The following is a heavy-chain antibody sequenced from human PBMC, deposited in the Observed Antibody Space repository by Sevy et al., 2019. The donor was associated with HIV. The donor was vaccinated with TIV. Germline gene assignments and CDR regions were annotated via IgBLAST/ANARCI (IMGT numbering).Heavy chain of an antibody. V-gene: IGHV4-39*01. Sequence: SETLSLTCTVSGGSISSSSYYWGWIRQPPGKGLEWIGGIYYSGSTYYNPSLKSRVTISVDTSKNQFSLKLSSVTAADTAVYYCARQKDYYEVWGQGTMVTVSS. J-gene: IGHJ3*01. D-gene: IGHD3-10*01. CDR2: IYYSGST. CDR1: GGSISSSSYY. CDR3: ARQKDYYEV.